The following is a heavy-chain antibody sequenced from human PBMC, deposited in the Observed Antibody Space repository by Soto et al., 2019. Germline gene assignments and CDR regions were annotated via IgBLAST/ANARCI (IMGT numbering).Heavy chain of an antibody. CDR3: AKDTGAAY. Sequence: QVQLVESGGGVVQPGRSLRLSCAASGFTFSSYGMYWVRQAPGKGLEWVARISYDGSDQFYGDSVKGRFTISRDNSKNILYGHMNSLRSEDTAVYYCAKDTGAAYWGQGTVVTVSA. V-gene: IGHV3-30*18. CDR2: ISYDGSDQ. D-gene: IGHD2-15*01. CDR1: GFTFSSYG. J-gene: IGHJ4*02.